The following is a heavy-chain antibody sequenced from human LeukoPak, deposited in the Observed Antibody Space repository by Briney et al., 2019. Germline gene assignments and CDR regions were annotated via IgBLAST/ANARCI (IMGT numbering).Heavy chain of an antibody. CDR2: MSPNSGDT. D-gene: IGHD3-16*01. CDR1: GYTFTTHD. CDR3: VRTPPNWGFDY. J-gene: IGHJ4*02. Sequence: ASVKVSCRASGYTFTTHDINWVRQATGQGLEWLGWMSPNSGDTGYAQKFQGRVTMTSDSSISTALMELSSLRSEDTDIYYCVRTPPNWGFDYWGQGTLVTVSS. V-gene: IGHV1-8*01.